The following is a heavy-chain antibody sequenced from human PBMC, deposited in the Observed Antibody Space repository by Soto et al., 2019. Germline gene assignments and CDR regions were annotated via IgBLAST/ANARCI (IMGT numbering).Heavy chain of an antibody. CDR1: GDSIIRYY. Sequence: SETLSLTCIVFGDSIIRYYWSWIRQPAGKGLEFIGRIYNSGIINYNPSLESRVTMSVDPSKNQISLQLSSATAADTAMYYCARGPYCGEECYFAYWGQGTLVTVSS. CDR3: ARGPYCGEECYFAY. CDR2: IYNSGII. D-gene: IGHD3-10*01. J-gene: IGHJ4*02. V-gene: IGHV4-4*07.